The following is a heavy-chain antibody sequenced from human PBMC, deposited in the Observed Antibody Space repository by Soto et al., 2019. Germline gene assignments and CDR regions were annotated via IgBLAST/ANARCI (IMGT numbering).Heavy chain of an antibody. V-gene: IGHV3-30*18. CDR3: AKDPMGVVVTATWASPDYFDY. D-gene: IGHD2-21*02. Sequence: QVQLVESGGGVVQPGRSLRLSCAASGFTFSSYGMHWVRQAPGKGLEWVAVISYDGSNKYYADSVKGRFTISRDNSKNTLYLQMNSLRAEDTAVYYCAKDPMGVVVTATWASPDYFDYWGQGTLVTVSS. J-gene: IGHJ4*02. CDR1: GFTFSSYG. CDR2: ISYDGSNK.